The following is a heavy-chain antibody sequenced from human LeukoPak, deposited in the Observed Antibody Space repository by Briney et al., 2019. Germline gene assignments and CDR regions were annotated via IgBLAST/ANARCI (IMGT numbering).Heavy chain of an antibody. J-gene: IGHJ4*02. Sequence: PSETLSLTCTVSGGSISSYYWSWIRQPAGKGLEWIGRIYTSGSTNCNPSLKSRVTMSVDTSKNQFSLKLSSVTAADTAVYYCARWACSGGSCQFDYWGQGTLVTVSS. CDR2: IYTSGST. CDR1: GGSISSYY. V-gene: IGHV4-4*07. CDR3: ARWACSGGSCQFDY. D-gene: IGHD2-15*01.